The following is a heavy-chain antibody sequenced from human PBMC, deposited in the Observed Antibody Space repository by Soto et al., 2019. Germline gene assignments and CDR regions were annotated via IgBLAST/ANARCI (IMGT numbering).Heavy chain of an antibody. V-gene: IGHV4-39*01. D-gene: IGHD2-8*01. CDR1: GDSIGTTHSY. CDR2: IHYSGST. Sequence: QVQLLESGPGLVKPSETLSLTCTVSGDSIGTTHSYWAWIHQSPGKGLEWIGNIHYSGSTYYMPSLRSRVTLSVDTSKIQFSLRLTSVTAEDTAVYYCARHEGNGNVWPLDYWGQGILVTVSS. J-gene: IGHJ4*02. CDR3: ARHEGNGNVWPLDY.